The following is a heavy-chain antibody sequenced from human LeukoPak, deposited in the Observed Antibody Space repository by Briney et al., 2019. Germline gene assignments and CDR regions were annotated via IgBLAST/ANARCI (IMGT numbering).Heavy chain of an antibody. V-gene: IGHV3-21*01. CDR2: ISSSSTYI. Sequence: GGSLRLSCAASGFTFSSYSMNWVRQAPGKGLEWVSSISSSSTYIYYADSVKGRFTISRDNAKNSLYLQMNSLRAEDTAVYYCARDQVAALFKSSPDAFDIWGQGTMVTVSS. J-gene: IGHJ3*02. D-gene: IGHD6-6*01. CDR1: GFTFSSYS. CDR3: ARDQVAALFKSSPDAFDI.